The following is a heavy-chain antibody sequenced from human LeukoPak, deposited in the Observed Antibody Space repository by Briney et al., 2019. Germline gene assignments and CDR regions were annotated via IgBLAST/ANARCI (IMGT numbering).Heavy chain of an antibody. D-gene: IGHD3-22*01. CDR2: IYYSGST. CDR3: ARAKYDSSGYDYFDY. CDR1: GVSISSGGYY. V-gene: IGHV4-31*03. J-gene: IGHJ4*02. Sequence: SETLSLTCTVSGVSISSGGYYWSWIRQHPGKGLEWIGYIYYSGSTYYNPSLKSRVTISVDTSKNQFSLKLSFVTAADTAVYYCARAKYDSSGYDYFDYWGQGTLVTVSS.